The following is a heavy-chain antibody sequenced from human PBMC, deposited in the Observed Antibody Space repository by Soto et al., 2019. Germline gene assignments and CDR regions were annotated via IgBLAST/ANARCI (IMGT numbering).Heavy chain of an antibody. J-gene: IGHJ1*01. CDR1: GGSISSDDYY. Sequence: SETLSLSCTVSGGSISSDDYYWSWIRQAPGRGLEWIGYIHSSGSIYYNPSLKSRATMSIDTAGNQFSLKVSSVTVADTAVYYCARDLDGLHDDTSGPFPRPGWGQGTLVTVSS. CDR3: ARDLDGLHDDTSGPFPRPG. CDR2: IHSSGSI. D-gene: IGHD3-22*01. V-gene: IGHV4-30-4*01.